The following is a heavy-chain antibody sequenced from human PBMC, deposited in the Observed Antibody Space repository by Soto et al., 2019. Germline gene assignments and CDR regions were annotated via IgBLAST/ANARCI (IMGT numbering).Heavy chain of an antibody. CDR2: ISAYNGNT. J-gene: IGHJ6*02. CDR1: GYTFTSYG. CDR3: ERGTRTLVYYDSSGSLGDYYGMDV. V-gene: IGHV1-18*01. D-gene: IGHD3-22*01. Sequence: QVQLVQSGAEVKKPGASVKVSCKASGYTFTSYGISWVRQAPGQGLEWMGWISAYNGNTNYAQKLQGRVTMTTDTSTSTAYMELRSLRSDDTAVYYCERGTRTLVYYDSSGSLGDYYGMDVWGQGSTVTVSS.